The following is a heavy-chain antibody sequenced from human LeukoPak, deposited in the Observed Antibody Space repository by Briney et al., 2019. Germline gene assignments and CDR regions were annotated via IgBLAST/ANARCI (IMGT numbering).Heavy chain of an antibody. D-gene: IGHD6-6*01. Sequence: SETLSLTCTVSGGSISSYYWSWIRQPPGKGLEWIGYIYYSGSTNYNPSLKSRVTISVDTSKNQFSPKLSSVTAADTAVYYCARVGGQLALDYWGQGTLVTVSS. CDR2: IYYSGST. CDR3: ARVGGQLALDY. CDR1: GGSISSYY. V-gene: IGHV4-59*01. J-gene: IGHJ4*02.